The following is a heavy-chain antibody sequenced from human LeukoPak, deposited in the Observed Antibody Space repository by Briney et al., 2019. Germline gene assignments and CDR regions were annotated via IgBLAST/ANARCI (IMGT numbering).Heavy chain of an antibody. V-gene: IGHV4-39*01. D-gene: IGHD5-12*01. CDR1: GGSISSSSYY. CDR2: IYYSGST. CDR3: ASRAVDKWVSAGFDY. J-gene: IGHJ4*02. Sequence: SETLSLTCTVSGGSISSSSYYWGWIRQPPGKGLEWIGSIYYSGSTYYNPSLKSRVTISVDTSKNQFSLKLSSVTAADTAVYYCASRAVDKWVSAGFDYWGQGTLVTVSS.